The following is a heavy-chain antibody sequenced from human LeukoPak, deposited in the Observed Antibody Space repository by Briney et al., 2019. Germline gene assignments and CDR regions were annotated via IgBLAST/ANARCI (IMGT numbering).Heavy chain of an antibody. CDR2: ISLDGSKK. Sequence: GGSLRLSCAASGFDFSVSGMHWVRQAPGKGLEWLGVISLDGSKKRYADSVKDRITLLRDNSKNTLSLQMNSLRSEDTAVYYCVKDVGPANWYLGYFDHWGQGTLVTVSP. CDR1: GFDFSVSG. V-gene: IGHV3-30*18. J-gene: IGHJ4*02. CDR3: VKDVGPANWYLGYFDH. D-gene: IGHD1-7*01.